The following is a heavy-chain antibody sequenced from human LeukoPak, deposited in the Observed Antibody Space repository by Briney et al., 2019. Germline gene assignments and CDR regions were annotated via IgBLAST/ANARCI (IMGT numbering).Heavy chain of an antibody. CDR1: GFTFSSYS. D-gene: IGHD6-13*01. V-gene: IGHV3-21*01. CDR3: AKDHSSSWLIDY. J-gene: IGHJ4*02. Sequence: GGSLRLPCAASGFTFSSYSMNWVRQAPGKGLEWVSSISSSSSYIYYADSVKGRFTISRDNAKNSLYLQMNSLRAEDTAVYYCAKDHSSSWLIDYWGQGTLVTVSS. CDR2: ISSSSSYI.